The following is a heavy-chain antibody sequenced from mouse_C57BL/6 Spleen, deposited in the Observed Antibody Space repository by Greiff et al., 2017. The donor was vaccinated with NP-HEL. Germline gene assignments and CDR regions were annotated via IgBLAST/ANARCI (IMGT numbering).Heavy chain of an antibody. CDR3: ARRSTMITGYYFDY. D-gene: IGHD2-4*01. CDR2: IDPSDSET. V-gene: IGHV1-52*01. J-gene: IGHJ2*01. Sequence: QVQLQQPGAELVRPGSSVKLSCKASGYTFTSYWMHWVKQRPIQGLEWIGNIDPSDSETHYNQKFKDKATLTVDKSSSTAYMQLSSLTSEDSAVYYCARRSTMITGYYFDYWGKGTTLTVSS. CDR1: GYTFTSYW.